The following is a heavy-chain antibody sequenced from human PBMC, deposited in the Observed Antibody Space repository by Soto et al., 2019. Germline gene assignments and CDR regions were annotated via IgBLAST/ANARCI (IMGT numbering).Heavy chain of an antibody. J-gene: IGHJ6*02. Sequence: GASVKVSCKASGYTFTGYYMHWVRQAPGQGLEWMGWINPNSGGTNYAQKFQGRVTMTRDTSISTAYMELSRLRSDDTAVYYCARARDENSSSWYAPVFYYYYGMDVWGQGTTVTVSS. CDR2: INPNSGGT. CDR1: GYTFTGYY. D-gene: IGHD6-13*01. CDR3: ARARDENSSSWYAPVFYYYYGMDV. V-gene: IGHV1-2*02.